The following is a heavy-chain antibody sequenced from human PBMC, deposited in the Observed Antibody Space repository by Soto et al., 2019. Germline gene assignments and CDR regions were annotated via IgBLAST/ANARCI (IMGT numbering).Heavy chain of an antibody. J-gene: IGHJ4*02. CDR3: TKDGIWAQEYSIRLTPFDY. CDR2: VTADGGRT. D-gene: IGHD5-12*01. V-gene: IGHV3-23*01. Sequence: EVQLLESGGDLVPPGGSLRLSCAASGFTFTTYAMSWVRQAPGKGLEWVSSVTADGGRTDYADSVKGRFNISRDNSNNILYLQMYSLRVEDTATYFCTKDGIWAQEYSIRLTPFDYWGQGTLVTVAS. CDR1: GFTFTTYA.